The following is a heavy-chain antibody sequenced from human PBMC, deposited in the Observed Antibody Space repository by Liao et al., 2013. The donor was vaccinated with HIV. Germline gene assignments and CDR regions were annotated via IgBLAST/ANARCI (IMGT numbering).Heavy chain of an antibody. CDR3: AREAYYDFWSGYYGDYFYYMDV. D-gene: IGHD3-3*01. J-gene: IGHJ6*03. CDR2: LHSSGRT. V-gene: IGHV4-61*02. Sequence: QVHLQESGPGLVKPSQTLSLTCSVSGGSINSVSSYWTWIRQPAGKGLEWIGHLHSSGRTNYNPSLRGRVTISVDTSKNQFSLKLSSVTAADTAVYYCAREAYYDFWSGYYGDYFYYMDVWGKGTTVTVSS. CDR1: GGSINSVSSY.